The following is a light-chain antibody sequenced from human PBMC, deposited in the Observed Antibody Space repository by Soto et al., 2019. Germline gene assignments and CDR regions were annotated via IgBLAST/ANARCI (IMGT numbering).Light chain of an antibody. CDR2: DAS. CDR1: QSVSSY. Sequence: EIVLTQSPATLSLSPGERATLSCRASQSVSSYLAWYQQKPGQAPRLLIYDASNRATGIPARFSGSGSGTDFTLTMSSLEPDDFAVYYCHQRSNWPPITFGQGTRLE. J-gene: IGKJ5*01. CDR3: HQRSNWPPIT. V-gene: IGKV3-11*01.